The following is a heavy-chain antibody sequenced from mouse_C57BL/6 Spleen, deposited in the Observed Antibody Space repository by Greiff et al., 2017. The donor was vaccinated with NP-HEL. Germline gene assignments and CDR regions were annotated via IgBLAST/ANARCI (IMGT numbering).Heavy chain of an antibody. CDR1: VFSLPSYG. Sequence: PFLFPPSPRLSIPCPFSVFSLPSYGVHWVRQSPGKGLEWLGVIWRGGSTDYNAAFMSRLSITKDNSKSQVFFKMNSLQADDTAIYYCAKNLQLGYFDYWGQGTTLTVSS. J-gene: IGHJ2*01. CDR3: AKNLQLGYFDY. D-gene: IGHD4-1*02. V-gene: IGHV2-5*01. CDR2: IWRGGST.